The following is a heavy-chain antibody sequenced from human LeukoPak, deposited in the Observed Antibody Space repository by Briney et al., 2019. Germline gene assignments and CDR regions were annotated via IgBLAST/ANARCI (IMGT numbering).Heavy chain of an antibody. Sequence: GGSLRLSCAASGFTFSSYAMSWVRQAPGKGLEWVSVFSGSGGSTSYADSVKGRFTISRDSSKNTLYLQMNSLRAEDTAVYYCAKGSISSPLLRSWGQGTLVTVSS. CDR2: FSGSGGST. CDR1: GFTFSSYA. J-gene: IGHJ5*02. D-gene: IGHD2-21*02. CDR3: AKGSISSPLLRS. V-gene: IGHV3-23*01.